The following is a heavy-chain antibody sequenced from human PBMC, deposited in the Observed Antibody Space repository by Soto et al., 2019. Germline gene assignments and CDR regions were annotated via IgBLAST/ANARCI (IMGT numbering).Heavy chain of an antibody. CDR1: GFIFSSFE. Sequence: PGGSLRLSCAASGFIFSSFEMNRVRQAPGKGLEWVAYINSRGSTVYYADSVRGRFTVSRDNAKNSMYLQLNNLRPEDTAVYYCARDFETRFLEYLYAFDIWGQGTVVTVSS. CDR2: INSRGSTV. D-gene: IGHD3-3*01. J-gene: IGHJ3*02. V-gene: IGHV3-48*03. CDR3: ARDFETRFLEYLYAFDI.